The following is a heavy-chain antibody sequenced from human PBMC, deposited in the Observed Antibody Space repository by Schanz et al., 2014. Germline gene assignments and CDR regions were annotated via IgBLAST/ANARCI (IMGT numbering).Heavy chain of an antibody. D-gene: IGHD3-16*02. V-gene: IGHV1-18*01. Sequence: QLMQSGSEVRKPGASVKVSCKASGYIFGSHGMTWVRQAPGQGPELMGWINAHTGNTQYAQKFQGRVNMTRDTVTTTVHLELTRLRTDDTAIYSCARVHIAAYRYNSPGACDIWGQGTRVTVSS. CDR3: ARVHIAAYRYNSPGACDI. J-gene: IGHJ3*02. CDR2: INAHTGNT. CDR1: GYIFGSHG.